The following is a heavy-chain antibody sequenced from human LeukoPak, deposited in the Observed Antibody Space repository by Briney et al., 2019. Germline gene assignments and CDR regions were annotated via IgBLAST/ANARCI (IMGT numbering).Heavy chain of an antibody. Sequence: SETLSLACAVYGGSFSGYYWSWIRQPPGKGLEWIGEINHSGSTNYNPSLKSRVTISVDTSKNQFSLKLSSVTAADTAVYYCAGPGEYFDYWGQGTLVTVSS. D-gene: IGHD3-10*01. V-gene: IGHV4-34*01. CDR2: INHSGST. CDR3: AGPGEYFDY. CDR1: GGSFSGYY. J-gene: IGHJ4*02.